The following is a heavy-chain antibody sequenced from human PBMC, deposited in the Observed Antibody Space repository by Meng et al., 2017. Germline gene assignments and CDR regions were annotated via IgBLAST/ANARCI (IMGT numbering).Heavy chain of an antibody. V-gene: IGHV4-34*01. D-gene: IGHD4-17*01. J-gene: IGHJ4*02. Sequence: QVQFRQWGVGLLKPSETLSLTCAGYGGSFSGYYWSWIRQPPGKGLEWIGEINHSGSTNYNPSLKSRVTISVDTSKNQFSLKLSSVTAADTAVYYCARGSMFGATVTKVDYWGQGTLVTVSS. CDR3: ARGSMFGATVTKVDY. CDR2: INHSGST. CDR1: GGSFSGYY.